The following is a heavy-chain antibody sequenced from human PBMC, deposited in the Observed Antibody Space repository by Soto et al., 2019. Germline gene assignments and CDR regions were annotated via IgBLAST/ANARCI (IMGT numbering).Heavy chain of an antibody. D-gene: IGHD3-22*01. CDR3: ARDGPDYYDISRDYELIDY. Sequence: ASVKVSCKDSGYIFSSYGISWVRQAPGQGLEWMGWISAYNGKTDYAPKLQGRVNMTTDTSTNTAYMELRSMRSGDTAVYYCARDGPDYYDISRDYELIDYWGQGTLVTVSS. CDR1: GYIFSSYG. V-gene: IGHV1-18*04. CDR2: ISAYNGKT. J-gene: IGHJ4*02.